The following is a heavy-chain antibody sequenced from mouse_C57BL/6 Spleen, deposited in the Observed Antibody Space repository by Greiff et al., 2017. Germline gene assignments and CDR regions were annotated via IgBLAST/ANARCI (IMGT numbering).Heavy chain of an antibody. CDR1: GYTFTDYY. J-gene: IGHJ3*01. D-gene: IGHD3-2*02. Sequence: EVQLQQSGPELVKPGASVKISCKASGYTFTDYYMNWVKQSHGKSLEWIGDINPNNGGTSYNQKFKGKATLTVDKSSSTAYMELRSLTSEDSAVYYCARVTAQATSFAYWGQGTLVTVSA. CDR3: ARVTAQATSFAY. V-gene: IGHV1-26*01. CDR2: INPNNGGT.